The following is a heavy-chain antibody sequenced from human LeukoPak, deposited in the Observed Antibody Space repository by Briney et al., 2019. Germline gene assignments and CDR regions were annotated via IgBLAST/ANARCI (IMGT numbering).Heavy chain of an antibody. V-gene: IGHV3-23*01. CDR1: GFTFSSYA. J-gene: IGHJ4*02. Sequence: PGGSLRLSCAASGFTFSSYAMSWVRQAPGKGLEWVSAISGSGGSTYYADSVKGRFTISRDNSKNTLYLQMNSLRAEDTAVYYCAKDHSCSGGSCYRFLLNWGFNYWGQGTLVTVPS. CDR2: ISGSGGST. D-gene: IGHD2-15*01. CDR3: AKDHSCSGGSCYRFLLNWGFNY.